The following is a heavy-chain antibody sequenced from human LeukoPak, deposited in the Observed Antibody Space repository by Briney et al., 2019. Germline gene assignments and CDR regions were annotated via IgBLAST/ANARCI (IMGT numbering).Heavy chain of an antibody. J-gene: IGHJ4*02. CDR2: IYYSGST. CDR1: SGSISTYY. V-gene: IGHV4-59*01. CDR3: ARDLGYGDPFDY. Sequence: SETLSLTCTVSSGSISTYYWNWIRQPPGKGLEWIGYIYYSGSTNYNPSLKSRVTISVDTSKNQFSLKLSSVTAADTAIYYCARDLGYGDPFDYWGQGTLVTVSS. D-gene: IGHD4-17*01.